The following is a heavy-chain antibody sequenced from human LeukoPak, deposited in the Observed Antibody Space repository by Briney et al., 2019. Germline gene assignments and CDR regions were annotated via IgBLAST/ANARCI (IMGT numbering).Heavy chain of an antibody. CDR3: ARDRALDY. V-gene: IGHV3-30*03. CDR2: ISYDGSNK. Sequence: PGGSLRLSCAASGFTFSSYSMNWVRQAPGKGLEWVAVISYDGSNKYYADSVKGRFTISRDNSKNTLYLQMNSLRAEDTAVYYCARDRALDYWGQGTLVTVSS. CDR1: GFTFSSYS. J-gene: IGHJ4*02. D-gene: IGHD3-10*01.